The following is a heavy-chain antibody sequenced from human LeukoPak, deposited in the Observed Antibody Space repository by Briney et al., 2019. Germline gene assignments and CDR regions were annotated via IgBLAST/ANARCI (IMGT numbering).Heavy chain of an antibody. CDR2: IYGGGNT. Sequence: GESLRLSCAASGFTVSSNYMTWVRQAPGKGLEWISVIYGGGNTYYSDSVKGRFTISRDNPKNTLYLQMNSLRAEDTAVYYCARNLGASVVYWGQGTLVTVSS. V-gene: IGHV3-66*01. J-gene: IGHJ4*02. CDR1: GFTVSSNY. D-gene: IGHD1-26*01. CDR3: ARNLGASVVY.